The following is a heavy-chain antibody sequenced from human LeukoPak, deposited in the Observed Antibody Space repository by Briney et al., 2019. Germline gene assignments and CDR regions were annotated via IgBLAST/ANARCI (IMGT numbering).Heavy chain of an antibody. CDR1: GFTSSSYA. Sequence: GGSLRLSCAASGFTSSSYAMHWVRQAPGKELEWVAVIAYDGKTMYYADSVKGRFTVSRDNSKKTLYLQMNSLRAEDTAMYYCARDYSIMVRGVIITTHFDYWGQGTLVTVSS. D-gene: IGHD3-10*01. V-gene: IGHV3-30*04. J-gene: IGHJ4*02. CDR2: IAYDGKTM. CDR3: ARDYSIMVRGVIITTHFDY.